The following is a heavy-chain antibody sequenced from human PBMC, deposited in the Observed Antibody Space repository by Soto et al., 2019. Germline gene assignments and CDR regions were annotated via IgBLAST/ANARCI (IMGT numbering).Heavy chain of an antibody. J-gene: IGHJ5*02. CDR2: IYHSGST. V-gene: IGHV4-30-2*01. D-gene: IGHD2-21*01. Sequence: SETLSLTCAVSGGSISSGGYSWSWIRQPPGKGLEWIGYIYHSGSTYYNPSLKSRVTISVDRSKNQFSLRLRSVTAADTAVYYCATLPPRIVVSLLPIPTWGQGILVTVSS. CDR1: GGSISSGGYS. CDR3: ATLPPRIVVSLLPIPT.